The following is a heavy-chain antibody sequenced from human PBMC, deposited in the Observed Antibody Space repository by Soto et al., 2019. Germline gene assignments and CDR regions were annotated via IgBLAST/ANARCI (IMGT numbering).Heavy chain of an antibody. J-gene: IGHJ2*01. D-gene: IGHD1-26*01. CDR3: VKKIAGTTTSGAYWYFDL. Sequence: EVQLLESGGGLVQPGGSLRLSCAACGFTFSSLAMNWLRQAPGKGLEWVSGITGGGDSTFYADSVKGRFTISRVQSKNTVYLQMNSLRAEDTAVYYCVKKIAGTTTSGAYWYFDLWGRGTLVTVSS. V-gene: IGHV3-23*01. CDR1: GFTFSSLA. CDR2: ITGGGDST.